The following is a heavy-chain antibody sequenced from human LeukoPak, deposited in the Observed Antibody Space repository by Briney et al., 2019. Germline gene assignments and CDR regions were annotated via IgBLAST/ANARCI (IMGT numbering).Heavy chain of an antibody. V-gene: IGHV1-69*13. J-gene: IGHJ6*03. CDR2: IIPIFGTA. D-gene: IGHD6-13*01. CDR3: ARGSSSWYSVFSYYYYMDV. CDR1: GGTFSSYA. Sequence: ASVKVSCKASGGTFSSYAISWVRRAPGQGLEWMGGIIPIFGTANYAQKFQGRVTITADESTSTAYMELSSLRSEDTAVYYCARGSSSWYSVFSYYYYMDVWGKGTTVTISS.